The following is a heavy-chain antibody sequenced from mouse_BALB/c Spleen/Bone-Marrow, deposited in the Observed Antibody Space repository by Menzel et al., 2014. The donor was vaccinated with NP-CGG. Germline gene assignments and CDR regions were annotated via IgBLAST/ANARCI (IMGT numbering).Heavy chain of an antibody. CDR3: ARDYDYGFAY. D-gene: IGHD2-4*01. CDR1: GYTFTDYA. J-gene: IGHJ3*01. V-gene: IGHV1S137*01. Sequence: VKLQESGAELVRPGVSVKISCKGSGYTFTDYAMHWVKQSHAKSLEWIGVISTYYGDASCNQKFKGKATMTVDKSSSTAYMELARLTSEDSAIYYCARDYDYGFAYWGQGTLVTVSA. CDR2: ISTYYGDA.